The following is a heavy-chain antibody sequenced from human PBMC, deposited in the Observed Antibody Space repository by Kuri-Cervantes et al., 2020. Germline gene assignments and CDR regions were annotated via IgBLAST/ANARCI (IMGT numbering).Heavy chain of an antibody. CDR2: ISGSGGST. CDR3: AKSFGKVGATGYFDY. V-gene: IGHV3-23*01. Sequence: GESLKISCAASGFTFSSYAMSWVRQAPGKRLEWVSAISGSGGSTYYADSVKGRFTISRDNSKNTLYLQMNSLRAEDTAVYYCAKSFGKVGATGYFDYWGQGTLVTVSS. D-gene: IGHD1-26*01. CDR1: GFTFSSYA. J-gene: IGHJ4*02.